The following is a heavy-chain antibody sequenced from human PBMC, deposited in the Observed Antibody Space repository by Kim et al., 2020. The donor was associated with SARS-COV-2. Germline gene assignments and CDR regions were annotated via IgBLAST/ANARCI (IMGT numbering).Heavy chain of an antibody. D-gene: IGHD1-26*01. V-gene: IGHV3-53*01. J-gene: IGHJ6*01. Sequence: GGSLRLSCAASGFTFSSYYMTWVRQAPGKGLEWVSFIYSGGSSYYAASVEVRLSTSTDNSKKTPSFQMNSPRTADETAYYYAGQYASGHNTGGCLDYDV. CDR3: AGQYASGHNTGGCLDYDV. CDR2: IYSGGSS. CDR1: GFTFSSYY.